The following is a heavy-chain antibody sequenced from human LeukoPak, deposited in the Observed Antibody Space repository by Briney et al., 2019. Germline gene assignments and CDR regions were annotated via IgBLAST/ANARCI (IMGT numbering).Heavy chain of an antibody. CDR1: GFTFSAYT. CDR2: ISNTSNTI. V-gene: IGHV3-48*01. Sequence: PGGSLRLSCAASGFTFSAYTLNWVRQAPGKGLEWVSYISNTSNTIYYADSVKGRFTISRDNAKNSLYLQMNSLRAEDTAVYYCALFFDYWGQGTLVTVSS. J-gene: IGHJ4*02. D-gene: IGHD2-21*01. CDR3: ALFFDY.